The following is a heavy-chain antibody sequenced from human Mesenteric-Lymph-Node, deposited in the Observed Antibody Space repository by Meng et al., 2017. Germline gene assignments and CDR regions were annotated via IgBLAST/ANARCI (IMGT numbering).Heavy chain of an antibody. CDR1: GFSFSDYY. Sequence: GESLKISCAGSGFSFSDYYMSWIRQAPGKGLEWVSYISTSGSTIYYADSVKGRFTISRDNAKNSLYLQMNSLRVEDTAVYYCARDSPTTVGAFDIWGQGTMVTVSS. V-gene: IGHV3-11*04. J-gene: IGHJ3*02. CDR2: ISTSGSTI. CDR3: ARDSPTTVGAFDI. D-gene: IGHD4-23*01.